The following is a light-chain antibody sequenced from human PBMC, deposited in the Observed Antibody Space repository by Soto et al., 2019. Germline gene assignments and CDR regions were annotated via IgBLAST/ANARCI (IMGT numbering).Light chain of an antibody. V-gene: IGLV1-51*01. CDR3: GTWDNGLSAYV. Sequence: QSVMTQPPSVSAAPGQKVTISCSGSSSNIGGNSVSWYQQLPGTAPKLLIYDDNKRPSGIPDRFSGSKSGTSATLGITGFQTGDEADYYCGTWDNGLSAYVFGTVTKLTVL. CDR2: DDN. CDR1: SSNIGGNS. J-gene: IGLJ1*01.